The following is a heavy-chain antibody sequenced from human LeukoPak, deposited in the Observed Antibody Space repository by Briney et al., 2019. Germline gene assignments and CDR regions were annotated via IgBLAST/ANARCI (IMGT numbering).Heavy chain of an antibody. CDR2: FYYLGST. Sequence: SETLSLTCTVSGGSLSSNSFYWGWIRQAPGKGLEWIGSFYYLGSTYQNPSLKSRVTISVDTSKNQFSLNLSSVTAADTAVYYCARDRGDDATDYWGQGALVTVSS. CDR1: GGSLSSNSFY. V-gene: IGHV4-39*07. D-gene: IGHD3-10*01. J-gene: IGHJ4*02. CDR3: ARDRGDDATDY.